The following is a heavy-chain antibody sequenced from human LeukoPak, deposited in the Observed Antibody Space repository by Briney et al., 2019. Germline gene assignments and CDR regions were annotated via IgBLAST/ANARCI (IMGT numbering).Heavy chain of an antibody. CDR1: GFTFSSYA. D-gene: IGHD3-3*01. J-gene: IGHJ4*02. Sequence: PGGSLRLSCAASGFTFSSYAMSWVRQAPGKGLEWVSAISGSGGSTYYADSVKGRFTISRDNSKNTLYLQMNSLRAEDTAVYYCARGRGRITIFGVTNPTFDYWGQGTLVTVSS. CDR3: ARGRGRITIFGVTNPTFDY. CDR2: ISGSGGST. V-gene: IGHV3-23*01.